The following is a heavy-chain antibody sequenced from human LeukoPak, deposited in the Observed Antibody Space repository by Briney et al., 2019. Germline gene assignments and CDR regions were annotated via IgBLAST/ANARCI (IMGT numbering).Heavy chain of an antibody. CDR3: ARGSNWFTTKPSFDY. D-gene: IGHD3-22*01. Sequence: PSETLSLTCAVYGGSFSGYYWSWIRQPPGKGLEWIGEINHSGSTNYNPSLKSRVTISVDTSKNQFSLKLSSVTAADTAVYYCARGSNWFTTKPSFDYWGQGTLVTVSS. CDR1: GGSFSGYY. J-gene: IGHJ4*02. CDR2: INHSGST. V-gene: IGHV4-34*01.